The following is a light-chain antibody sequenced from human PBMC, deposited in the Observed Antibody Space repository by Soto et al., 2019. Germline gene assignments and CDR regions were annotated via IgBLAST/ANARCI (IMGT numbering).Light chain of an antibody. V-gene: IGLV1-40*01. CDR3: QSYDSSLSGWV. CDR2: GNS. Sequence: QSVLTQPPSVSGAPGQRVTISCTGSSSKIGAGYDVHWYQQLPGTAPKLLIYGNSNRPSGVPDRFSGSKTGTSASLAITGLQAEDEADYYCQSYDSSLSGWVFGGGTTLTVL. CDR1: SSKIGAGYD. J-gene: IGLJ3*02.